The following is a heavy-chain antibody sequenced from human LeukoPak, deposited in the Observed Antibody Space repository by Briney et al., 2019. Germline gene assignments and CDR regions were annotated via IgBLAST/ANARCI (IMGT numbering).Heavy chain of an antibody. V-gene: IGHV4-4*07. CDR1: GGSISSYY. J-gene: IGHJ4*02. CDR3: ARIGGYYDSSGYYPFDY. D-gene: IGHD3-22*01. Sequence: SETLSLTCTVSGGSISSYYWSWIRQPAGKGLEWIGRIYTSGSTNYNPSLKSRVTISVDTSKNQFSLKLSSVTAADTAVYYCARIGGYYDSSGYYPFDYWGQGTLVTVSS. CDR2: IYTSGST.